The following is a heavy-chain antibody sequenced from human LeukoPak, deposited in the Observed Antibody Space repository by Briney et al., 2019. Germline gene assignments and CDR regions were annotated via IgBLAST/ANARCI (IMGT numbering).Heavy chain of an antibody. CDR3: ARDLGMLSSGRQD. Sequence: PGGSLRLSCAASGFTFSSYSMNWVRQAPGKGLEWVSSISSSSSYIYYADSVKGRFTISRDNAKNSLYLQMNGLRAEDTAVYYCARDLGMLSSGRQDWGQGTLVTVSS. V-gene: IGHV3-21*01. CDR2: ISSSSSYI. D-gene: IGHD6-19*01. J-gene: IGHJ4*02. CDR1: GFTFSSYS.